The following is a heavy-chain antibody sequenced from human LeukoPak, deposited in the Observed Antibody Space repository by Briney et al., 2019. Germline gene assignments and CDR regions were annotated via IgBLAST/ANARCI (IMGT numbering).Heavy chain of an antibody. J-gene: IGHJ6*02. Sequence: TGGSLRLSCAASGFTDSSNYMSWVRQAPGKGLEWVSVIYSGGSTYYADSVEGRFTISRDNSKNTLYLQMNSLRAEDTAVYYCASPSGAGWLAPHYYYYYGMDVWGQGTTVTVSS. D-gene: IGHD6-19*01. CDR3: ASPSGAGWLAPHYYYYYGMDV. V-gene: IGHV3-53*01. CDR2: IYSGGST. CDR1: GFTDSSNY.